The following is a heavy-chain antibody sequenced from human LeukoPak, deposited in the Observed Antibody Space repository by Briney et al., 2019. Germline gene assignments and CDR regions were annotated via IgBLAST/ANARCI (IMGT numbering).Heavy chain of an antibody. CDR1: GFTFSSYW. CDR2: IKDDGSQK. J-gene: IGHJ4*02. Sequence: GGSLRLSCEASGFTFSSYWMSWVRQAPGKGLEWVANIKDDGSQKNYIDSVKGRFTISRDNAKASLFLQMNSLSSEDTAVYYCARRNVGTWWSFDSWGQGTLVTVSS. CDR3: ARRNVGTWWSFDS. V-gene: IGHV3-7*01. D-gene: IGHD2-15*01.